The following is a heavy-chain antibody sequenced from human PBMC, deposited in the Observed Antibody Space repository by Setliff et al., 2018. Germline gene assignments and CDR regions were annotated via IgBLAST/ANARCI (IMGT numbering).Heavy chain of an antibody. CDR3: ARELQPGNPYFDY. V-gene: IGHV1-69*05. CDR2: IIPIFGTA. CDR1: GGTFSSYA. Sequence: ASVKVSCKASGGTFSSYAISWVRQAPGQGLEWMGGIIPIFGTANYAQKSQGRVTITTDESTSTAYMELSSLRSEDTAVYYCARELQPGNPYFDYWGQGTLVTVSS. J-gene: IGHJ4*02. D-gene: IGHD1-1*01.